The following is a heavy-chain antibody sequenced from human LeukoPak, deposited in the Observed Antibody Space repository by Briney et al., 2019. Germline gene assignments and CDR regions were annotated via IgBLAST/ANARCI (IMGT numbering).Heavy chain of an antibody. J-gene: IGHJ4*02. CDR3: NTPVVAATPRGADY. Sequence: PGGSLRLSCAASGFTFNNAWMSWVRQAPGKGLEWVGHVKSKTDGGTTDYATPVKGRFSISRDDSRNTLYLQMNSLKTEDTAVYYCNTPVVAATPRGADYWGQGTLVTVSS. D-gene: IGHD2-15*01. V-gene: IGHV3-15*01. CDR1: GFTFNNAW. CDR2: VKSKTDGGTT.